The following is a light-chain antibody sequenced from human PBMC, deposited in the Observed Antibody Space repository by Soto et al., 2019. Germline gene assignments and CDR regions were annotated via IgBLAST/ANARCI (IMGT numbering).Light chain of an antibody. J-gene: IGLJ2*01. V-gene: IGLV1-40*01. Sequence: QSALTQPPSVSGAPGQRVTISCTGSSSNIGAGYDVHWYQQLPGRAPKLLIYGNTNRPSGVPDRFSGSKSGTSASLAITGLQAEDEADYYCLSFDSRLSVVFGGGTQLTVL. CDR2: GNT. CDR3: LSFDSRLSVV. CDR1: SSNIGAGYD.